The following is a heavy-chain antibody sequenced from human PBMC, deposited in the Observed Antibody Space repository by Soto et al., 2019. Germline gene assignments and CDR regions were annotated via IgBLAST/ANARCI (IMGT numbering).Heavy chain of an antibody. J-gene: IGHJ4*02. CDR3: AREIAAAGSNFDY. CDR2: ISYDGSNK. D-gene: IGHD6-13*01. CDR1: GFTFSSYA. V-gene: IGHV3-30-3*01. Sequence: GGSLRLSCAASGFTFSSYAMHWVRQAPGKGLEWVAVISYDGSNKYYADSVKGRFTISRDNSKNTLYLQMNSLRAEDTAVYYCAREIAAAGSNFDYWGQGTLVTVSS.